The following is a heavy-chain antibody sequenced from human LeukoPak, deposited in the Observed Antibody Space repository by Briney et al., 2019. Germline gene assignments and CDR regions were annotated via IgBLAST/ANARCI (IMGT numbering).Heavy chain of an antibody. CDR2: ISAGGDRT. J-gene: IGHJ4*02. CDR1: GFTFSIYA. Sequence: QSGGSLRLSCAASGFTFSIYAMTWVRQAPGKGLEWVSGISAGGDRTYYADSVKGRFTISRDNSKNTLYLQMNSLRAEDTAEYYCARSTVGTSCCTAVDYWGQGTLVTVSS. D-gene: IGHD1-26*01. CDR3: ARSTVGTSCCTAVDY. V-gene: IGHV3-23*01.